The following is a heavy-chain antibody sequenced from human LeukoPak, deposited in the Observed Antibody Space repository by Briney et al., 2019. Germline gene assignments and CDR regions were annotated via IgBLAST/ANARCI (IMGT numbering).Heavy chain of an antibody. CDR2: IYSGGST. J-gene: IGHJ3*02. V-gene: IGHV3-66*01. Sequence: TGGSLRLSCAASGFTVSSNYMTWVRQAPGKGLEWVSVIYSGGSTYYAASVKGRFTISRDNSKNTVCLQLNSLRGEDTAIYYCARSRYLDWGGAFDMWGQGTMVTVSS. CDR1: GFTVSSNY. D-gene: IGHD3-9*01. CDR3: ARSRYLDWGGAFDM.